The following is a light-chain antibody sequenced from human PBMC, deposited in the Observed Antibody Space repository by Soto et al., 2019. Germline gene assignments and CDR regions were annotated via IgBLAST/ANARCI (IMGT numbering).Light chain of an antibody. V-gene: IGLV2-11*01. CDR3: CSYAGSYTFV. Sequence: QPVLTQPRSVSGSPGQSVTISCTGISSDVGGYNYVSWYQQHPGKAPKLMIYDVSKRPSGVPDRFSGSKSGNTASLTISGPQAEDEADYYCCSYAGSYTFVFGTGTKLTVL. CDR1: SSDVGGYNY. J-gene: IGLJ1*01. CDR2: DVS.